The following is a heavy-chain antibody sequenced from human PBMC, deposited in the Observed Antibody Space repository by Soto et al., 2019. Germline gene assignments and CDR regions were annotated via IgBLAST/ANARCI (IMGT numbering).Heavy chain of an antibody. CDR1: GITFSRFV. J-gene: IGHJ4*02. CDR2: ISGSGADT. D-gene: IGHD6-13*01. CDR3: AMWAGSSSSWYGPFDY. Sequence: PGGSLRLSCAASGITFSRFVMSWVRQAPGKGLEWVSAISGSGADTHYGDSVRGRFTISRDNSKNTLYLQMNSLRVEDTAVYYCAMWAGSSSSWYGPFDYWGQGTPVNVSS. V-gene: IGHV3-23*01.